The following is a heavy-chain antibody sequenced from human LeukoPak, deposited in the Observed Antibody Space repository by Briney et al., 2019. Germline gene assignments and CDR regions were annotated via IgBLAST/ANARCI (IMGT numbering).Heavy chain of an antibody. D-gene: IGHD3-9*01. Sequence: SCKASGYTFTSYAMHWVRQAPGKGLEWVAVISYDGSNKYYADSVKGRFTISRDNSKNTLYLQMNSLRAEDTAVYYCAREFPILTGYFDYWGQGTLVTVSS. CDR2: ISYDGSNK. CDR1: GYTFTSYA. V-gene: IGHV3-30-3*01. CDR3: AREFPILTGYFDY. J-gene: IGHJ4*02.